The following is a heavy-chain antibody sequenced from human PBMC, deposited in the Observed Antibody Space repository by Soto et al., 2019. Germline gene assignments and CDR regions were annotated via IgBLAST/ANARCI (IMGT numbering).Heavy chain of an antibody. Sequence: QVQLVQSGPEVKKPGASVKVSCKAPGYTFTNYGFNWVRQAPGQGLEWLGWISAYNGHTKYSQIFQARVIMTTDTSTSTAYMELRSLTSDDTAVYDWAREGAGTNPLGYWGQGTLVTVSS. D-gene: IGHD2-8*01. J-gene: IGHJ4*02. CDR2: ISAYNGHT. CDR3: AREGAGTNPLGY. CDR1: GYTFTNYG. V-gene: IGHV1-18*01.